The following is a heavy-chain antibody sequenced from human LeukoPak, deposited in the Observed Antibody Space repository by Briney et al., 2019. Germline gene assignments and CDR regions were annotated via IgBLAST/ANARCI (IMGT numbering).Heavy chain of an antibody. J-gene: IGHJ4*02. D-gene: IGHD6-19*01. V-gene: IGHV1-18*01. CDR2: ISAYNGNT. Sequence: ASVKVSLKPSAYTFSSYGINWVRLAPGQGLEWMGWISAYNGNTNYAQKLQGRVTMTTDTPTSTAYMELRSLRSDDTAVYYCAREAPGIAVAGTGFDYWGQGTLVTVSS. CDR3: AREAPGIAVAGTGFDY. CDR1: AYTFSSYG.